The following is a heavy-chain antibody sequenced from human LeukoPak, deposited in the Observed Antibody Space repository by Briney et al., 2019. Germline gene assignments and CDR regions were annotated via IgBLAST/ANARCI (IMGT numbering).Heavy chain of an antibody. J-gene: IGHJ4*02. V-gene: IGHV3-30*04. CDR3: ARAMVRGVIPY. Sequence: PGGSLRLSCAASGFTFRAYAMHWVRQAPGKGLEWSAVISNDGTFQYYADSVKGRFTISRDNSRNIMNLQTDSLRPEDTALYYCARAMVRGVIPYWGQGTLVTVSS. D-gene: IGHD3-10*01. CDR2: ISNDGTFQ. CDR1: GFTFRAYA.